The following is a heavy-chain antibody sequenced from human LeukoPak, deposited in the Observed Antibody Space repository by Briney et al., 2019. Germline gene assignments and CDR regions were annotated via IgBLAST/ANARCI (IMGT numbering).Heavy chain of an antibody. J-gene: IGHJ4*02. CDR1: GGSFSGYY. V-gene: IGHV4-34*01. Sequence: PSETLSLTCAVYGGSFSGYYWSWIRQPPGKGLEWIGEINHSGSTNYNPSLKSRVTISVDTSKNQFSLKLSSVTAADTAVYYCARLAHYYDSSGQPFDYWGQGTLVTVPS. CDR3: ARLAHYYDSSGQPFDY. CDR2: INHSGST. D-gene: IGHD3-22*01.